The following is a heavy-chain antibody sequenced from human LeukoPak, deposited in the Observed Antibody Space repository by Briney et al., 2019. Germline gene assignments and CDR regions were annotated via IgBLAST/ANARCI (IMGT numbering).Heavy chain of an antibody. J-gene: IGHJ4*02. D-gene: IGHD3-22*01. Sequence: ASVKVSCKASGYTFTSYGISWVRQAPGQGLEWMGWISAYSGNTNYAQNLQGRVTMTTDTSTSTAYMELRSLRSDDTAVYYCARGYDSSGYYYFDYWGQGTLVTVSS. CDR2: ISAYSGNT. CDR3: ARGYDSSGYYYFDY. CDR1: GYTFTSYG. V-gene: IGHV1-18*01.